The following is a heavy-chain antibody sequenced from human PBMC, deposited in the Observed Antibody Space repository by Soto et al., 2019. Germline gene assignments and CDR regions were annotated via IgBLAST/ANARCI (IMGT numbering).Heavy chain of an antibody. CDR2: IWYDGSNK. Sequence: RSLRLSCAASGFTFGSYAMHWVRQAPGKGLEWVAVIWYDGSNKYYVDSVKGRFTISRDNSKNTLYLQMNSLRAEDTAVDYCARPLESYYDTTGYFGYYGMDVWGRGTTVTVSS. CDR3: ARPLESYYDTTGYFGYYGMDV. J-gene: IGHJ6*02. D-gene: IGHD3-22*01. V-gene: IGHV3-33*01. CDR1: GFTFGSYA.